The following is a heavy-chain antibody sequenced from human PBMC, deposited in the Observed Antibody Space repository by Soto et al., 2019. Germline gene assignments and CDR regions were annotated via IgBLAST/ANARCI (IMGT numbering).Heavy chain of an antibody. D-gene: IGHD2-15*01. CDR2: IYWDDNK. Sequence: QITLKESGPTLVKPTQTLTLTCTFSGFSLSTNGVGVGWIRQPPGKALEWLALIYWDDNKRYSPSLKSRLTTTQDPTKNQVVLTTTNVDPVDTATYYCAHSQGSGALRSWGQGTLVTVS. J-gene: IGHJ4*02. V-gene: IGHV2-5*02. CDR3: AHSQGSGALRS. CDR1: GFSLSTNGVG.